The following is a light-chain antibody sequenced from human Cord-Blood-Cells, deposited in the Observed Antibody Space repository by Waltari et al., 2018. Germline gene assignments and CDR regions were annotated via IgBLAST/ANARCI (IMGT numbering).Light chain of an antibody. CDR2: GAS. CDR3: QQYNNWPRT. CDR1: QSVSSN. J-gene: IGKJ1*01. Sequence: IVMTQSPATLSVSPGERATLSCRASQSVSSNLAWYQQKPGQAPRPLIYGASTRATGIPARFRGSGSGTEFTLTIRSLQSEEFAVYYCQQYNNWPRTFGQGTKVEIK. V-gene: IGKV3-15*01.